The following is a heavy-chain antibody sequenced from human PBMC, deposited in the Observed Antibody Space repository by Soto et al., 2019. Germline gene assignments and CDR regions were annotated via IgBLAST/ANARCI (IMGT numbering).Heavy chain of an antibody. CDR2: IYYSGST. Sequence: SETLSLTCTVSGGSISSYYWSWIRQPPGKGLEWIGYIYYSGSTNYNPSLKSRVTISVDTSKNQFSLKLSSATAADTAVYYCARQLAVAAYYFDYWGQGTLVTVSS. V-gene: IGHV4-59*08. D-gene: IGHD6-19*01. CDR1: GGSISSYY. CDR3: ARQLAVAAYYFDY. J-gene: IGHJ4*02.